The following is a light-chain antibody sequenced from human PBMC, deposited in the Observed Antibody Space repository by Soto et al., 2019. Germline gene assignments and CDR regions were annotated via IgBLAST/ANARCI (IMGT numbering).Light chain of an antibody. J-gene: IGKJ3*01. CDR3: QQYDNLPP. Sequence: DIQMTQSPSSLSASVGDRVTITCQASQDISNYLNWYQQKPGKDPKLLIYDASNLETGVPSRFSGSGSGTDFTFTISSLQPEDIATYYCQQYDNLPPFGPGTKVDIK. CDR2: DAS. CDR1: QDISNY. V-gene: IGKV1-33*01.